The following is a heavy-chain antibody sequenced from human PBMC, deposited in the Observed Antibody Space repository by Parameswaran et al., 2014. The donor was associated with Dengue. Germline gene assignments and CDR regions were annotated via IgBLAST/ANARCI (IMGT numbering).Heavy chain of an antibody. D-gene: IGHD6-13*01. CDR2: INPNSGGT. J-gene: IGHJ6*02. CDR3: ARDGYSSSWYNWDYYGMDV. V-gene: IGHV1-2*04. Sequence: WVRQAPGQGLEWMGWINPNSGGTNYAQKFQGWVTMTRDTSISTAYMELSRLRSDDTAVYYCARDGYSSSWYNWDYYGMDVWGQGTTVTVSS.